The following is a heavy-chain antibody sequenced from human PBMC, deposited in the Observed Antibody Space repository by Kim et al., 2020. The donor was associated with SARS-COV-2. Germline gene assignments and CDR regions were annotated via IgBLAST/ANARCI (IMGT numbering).Heavy chain of an antibody. V-gene: IGHV3-21*01. CDR3: ARDLEGHITMVRGAVHYYFDY. CDR2: ISSSSSYI. CDR1: GFTFSSYS. D-gene: IGHD3-10*01. Sequence: GGSLRLSCAASGFTFSSYSMNWVRQAPGKGLEWVSSISSSSSYIYYADSVKGRFTISRDNAKNSLYLQMNSLRAEDTAVYYCARDLEGHITMVRGAVHYYFDYWGQGTLVTVSS. J-gene: IGHJ4*02.